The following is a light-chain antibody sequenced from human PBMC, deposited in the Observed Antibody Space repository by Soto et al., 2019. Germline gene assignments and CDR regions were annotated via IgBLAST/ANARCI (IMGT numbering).Light chain of an antibody. Sequence: EIVLTQSPATLSLSPGERATLSCRASQSVSNNYLAWYQQKPGQPPRLLIYNASNRTTGIPARFSGSGSGTDFTLTIRGLGPEDAALYYCQQYGSSPITFGQGTRLEIK. V-gene: IGKV3-20*01. J-gene: IGKJ5*01. CDR1: QSVSNNY. CDR2: NAS. CDR3: QQYGSSPIT.